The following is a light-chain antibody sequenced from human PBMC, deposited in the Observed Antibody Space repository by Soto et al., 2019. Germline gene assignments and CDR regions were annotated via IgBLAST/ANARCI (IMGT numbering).Light chain of an antibody. V-gene: IGLV2-14*01. CDR2: EVS. CDR1: SSDVGGYNY. J-gene: IGLJ2*01. CDR3: SSYTSSSTPVV. Sequence: QSVLTQPASVSGSPGQSITISCTGTSSDVGGYNYVSWYQHHPGKAPKLMIYEVSNRPSGVSNRFSGSKSGNTAPLTISGLQAEDEADYYCSSYTSSSTPVVFGGGTQLTVL.